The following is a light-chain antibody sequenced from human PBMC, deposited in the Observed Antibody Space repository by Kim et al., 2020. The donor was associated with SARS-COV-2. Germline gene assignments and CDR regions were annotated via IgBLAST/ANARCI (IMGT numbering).Light chain of an antibody. J-gene: IGKJ1*01. V-gene: IGKV1-9*01. CDR1: QGISNY. CDR3: QQNKNNPCT. CDR2: AAS. Sequence: DIQLTQSPSFLSASVGDTVTITCRASQGISNYLAWYQKKPEKAPKLLIYAASTLQSEFPSRFSRSGSGTEFTLTISSLQPEDFVPYFCQQNKNNPCTFGQGTPVDIK.